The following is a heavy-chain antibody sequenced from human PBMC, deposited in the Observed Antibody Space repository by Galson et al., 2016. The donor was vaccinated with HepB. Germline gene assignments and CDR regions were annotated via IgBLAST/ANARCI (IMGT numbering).Heavy chain of an antibody. Sequence: PALVIPTQTLTLPCTFSGFPLSTSGVGVGWVRQTPRKALEWLALISWDDDKRYSPSLKSRLTITKDTSKNQVLLTMTNMDPVDTATYYCAHRNAHYSSSWPFDYWGQGTLVTVSS. V-gene: IGHV2-5*02. CDR1: GFPLSTSGVG. CDR3: AHRNAHYSSSWPFDY. CDR2: ISWDDDK. J-gene: IGHJ4*02. D-gene: IGHD6-13*01.